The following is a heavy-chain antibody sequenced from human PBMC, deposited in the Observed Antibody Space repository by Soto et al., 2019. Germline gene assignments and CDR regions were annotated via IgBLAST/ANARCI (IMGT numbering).Heavy chain of an antibody. D-gene: IGHD2-15*01. CDR2: ISGSGGST. CDR1: GFTFSSYA. Sequence: GGSLRLSCAASGFTFSSYAMSWVRQAQGKGLEWVSAISGSGGSTYYADSVKGRFTISRDNSNNTLYLQMNSLRAVDTAVYYCASLGLLQLDWFDPWGQGTLVTVSS. CDR3: ASLGLLQLDWFDP. V-gene: IGHV3-23*01. J-gene: IGHJ5*02.